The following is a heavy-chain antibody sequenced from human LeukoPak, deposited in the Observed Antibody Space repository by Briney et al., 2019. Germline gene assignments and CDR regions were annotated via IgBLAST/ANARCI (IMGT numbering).Heavy chain of an antibody. V-gene: IGHV3-23*01. CDR3: ARDRGSGSYYPVD. J-gene: IGHJ4*02. Sequence: GGSLRLSCAASGFTFTSYAMNWVRQAPGKGLEWVSTISGSGSSTYYVDSVKGRFTISRDNSKNTLYLQMNSLRAEDTAVYYCARDRGSGSYYPVDWGQGTLVTVSS. CDR1: GFTFTSYA. D-gene: IGHD1-26*01. CDR2: ISGSGSST.